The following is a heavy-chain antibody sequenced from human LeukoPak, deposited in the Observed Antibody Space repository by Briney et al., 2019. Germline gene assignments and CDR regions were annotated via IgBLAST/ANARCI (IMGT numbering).Heavy chain of an antibody. Sequence: PGGPLRLSCAASGFTFSSYWMHRVRQAPGKGLVWVSRISSDESSTSYADSVKGRFTISRDNAKSTLYLQMNSLRAEDTAVYYCAREGSGWYYFDYWGQGTLVTVSS. D-gene: IGHD6-19*01. CDR3: AREGSGWYYFDY. CDR1: GFTFSSYW. CDR2: ISSDESST. V-gene: IGHV3-74*01. J-gene: IGHJ4*02.